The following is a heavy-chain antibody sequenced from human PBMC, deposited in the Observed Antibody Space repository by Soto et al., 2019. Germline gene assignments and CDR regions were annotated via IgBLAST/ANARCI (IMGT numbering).Heavy chain of an antibody. CDR1: GYTFTSYD. J-gene: IGHJ6*03. D-gene: IGHD6-19*01. CDR3: ARAPWDPHKVSGWSLLGYYYMDV. Sequence: ASVKVSCKASGYTFTSYDINWVRQATGQGLEWMGWMNPNSGNTGYAQKFQGRVTMTRNTSISTAYMELSSLRSEDTAVYYCARAPWDPHKVSGWSLLGYYYMDVWGKRTTVTVSS. CDR2: MNPNSGNT. V-gene: IGHV1-8*01.